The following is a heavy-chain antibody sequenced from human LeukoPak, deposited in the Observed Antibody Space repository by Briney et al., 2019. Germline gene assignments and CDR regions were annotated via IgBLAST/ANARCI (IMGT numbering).Heavy chain of an antibody. D-gene: IGHD1-1*01. J-gene: IGHJ4*02. CDR1: GYTFTGYY. CDR2: INPNSGGT. Sequence: ASVKVSCKASGYTFTGYYMHWVRQAPGQGLEWMGWINPNSGGTNYAQKFQGRVTMTRDTSISTVYMELSSLRSDDTAVYYCARDLKLERPDDYWGQGTLVTVSS. V-gene: IGHV1-2*02. CDR3: ARDLKLERPDDY.